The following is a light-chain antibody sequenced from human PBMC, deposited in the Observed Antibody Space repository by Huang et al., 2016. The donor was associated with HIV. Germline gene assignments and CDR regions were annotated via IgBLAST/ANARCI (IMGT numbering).Light chain of an antibody. Sequence: IQMTQSPASLSASVGDRVTISCQASQDIRNYLNWYQQKPGKAPTLLIYGASNLETGVPSRFSGNGSGTDFSLTISILQSEDIATYYCQQYDNLYTFGRGTKLEIK. V-gene: IGKV1-33*01. CDR2: GAS. CDR3: QQYDNLYT. J-gene: IGKJ2*01. CDR1: QDIRNY.